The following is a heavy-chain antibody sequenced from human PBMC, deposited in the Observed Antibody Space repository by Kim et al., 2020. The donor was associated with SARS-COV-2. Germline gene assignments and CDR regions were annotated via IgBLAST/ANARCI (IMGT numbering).Heavy chain of an antibody. Sequence: SVKVSCKASGGTFSSYAISWVRQAPGQGLEWMGGIIPIFGTANYAQKFQGRVTITADESTSTAYMELSSLRSEDTAVYYCASSPRMSIEPTGYYYDSSGSAGAFDIWGQGTMVTVSS. CDR1: GGTFSSYA. V-gene: IGHV1-69*13. CDR2: IIPIFGTA. J-gene: IGHJ3*02. CDR3: ASSPRMSIEPTGYYYDSSGSAGAFDI. D-gene: IGHD3-22*01.